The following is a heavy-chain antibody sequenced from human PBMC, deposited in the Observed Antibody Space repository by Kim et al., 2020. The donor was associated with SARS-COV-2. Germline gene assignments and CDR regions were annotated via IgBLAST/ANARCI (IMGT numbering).Heavy chain of an antibody. Sequence: GGSLRLSCAASGFTFSDSAMHWVRQASGKGLEWVGRIRSKANSYATAYGASVKGRFTISRDDSKNTAYLQMNSLKTEDTAVYYCSRVPPYPASYYDAFDIWGQGTMVTVSS. CDR1: GFTFSDSA. V-gene: IGHV3-73*01. D-gene: IGHD3-10*01. CDR2: IRSKANSYAT. CDR3: SRVPPYPASYYDAFDI. J-gene: IGHJ3*02.